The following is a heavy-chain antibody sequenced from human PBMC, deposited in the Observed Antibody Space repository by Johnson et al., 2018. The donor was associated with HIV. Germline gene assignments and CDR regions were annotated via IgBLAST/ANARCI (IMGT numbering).Heavy chain of an antibody. J-gene: IGHJ3*01. CDR3: ARDRSMDDALDL. Sequence: QVQLVESGGGVVQPGGSLRLSCAASGFTFSSYGMHWVRQAPGKGLEWVAFIRYDGITTNYADSVKGRFTVSRDNAKSTLYLQMNSLRVEDTGVYYCARDRSMDDALDLWGQGTTVTVSS. CDR1: GFTFSSYG. D-gene: IGHD6-13*01. V-gene: IGHV3-30*02. CDR2: IRYDGITT.